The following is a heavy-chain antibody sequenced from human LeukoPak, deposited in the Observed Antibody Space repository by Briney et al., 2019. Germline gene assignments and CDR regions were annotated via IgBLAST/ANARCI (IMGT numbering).Heavy chain of an antibody. J-gene: IGHJ6*03. CDR1: GYTFTSYD. D-gene: IGHD3-10*01. CDR2: MNPNSGNT. Sequence: ASVKVSCKASGYTFTSYDINWVRQATGQGLEWMGWMNPNSGNTGYAQKFQGRVTMTRDTSISTAYMELSRLRSDDTAVYYCARDAMVRGVFNYYYYYYYMDVWGKGTTVTISS. V-gene: IGHV1-8*01. CDR3: ARDAMVRGVFNYYYYYYYMDV.